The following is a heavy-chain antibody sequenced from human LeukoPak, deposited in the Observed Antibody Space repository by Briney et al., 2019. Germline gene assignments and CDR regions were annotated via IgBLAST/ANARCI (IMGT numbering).Heavy chain of an antibody. J-gene: IGHJ2*01. V-gene: IGHV4-34*01. CDR1: GGSFSGYY. Sequence: SETLSLTCAVYGGSFSGYYWSWIRQPPGKGLEWIGEISHSGSTNYNPSLKSRVIISVDTSKNQFSLKLSSVTAADTAVYYCARGGHWYFDLWGRGPLVTVS. CDR3: ARGGHWYFDL. CDR2: ISHSGST.